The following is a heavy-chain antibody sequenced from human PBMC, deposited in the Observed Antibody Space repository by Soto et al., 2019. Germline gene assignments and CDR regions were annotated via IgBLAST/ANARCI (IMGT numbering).Heavy chain of an antibody. V-gene: IGHV3-30*18. Sequence: QVQLVESGGGVVQPGRSLRLSCAASGFTFSSYGMHWVRQAPGKGLEWVAVISYDGSNKYYADSVKGRFTISRDNSRNTLYLQMNSVTAEDTAVYYCAKDPALVVTAPNAAFDVWGQGTMVTVSS. CDR2: ISYDGSNK. J-gene: IGHJ3*01. CDR3: AKDPALVVTAPNAAFDV. CDR1: GFTFSSYG. D-gene: IGHD2-21*02.